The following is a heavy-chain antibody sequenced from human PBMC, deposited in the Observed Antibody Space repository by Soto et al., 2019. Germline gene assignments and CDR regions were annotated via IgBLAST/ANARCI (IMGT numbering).Heavy chain of an antibody. CDR3: AKSLYIVATNDAFDI. CDR2: ISGSGGST. CDR1: GFTFSSYA. Sequence: EVQLLESGGGLVQPGGSLRLSCAASGFTFSSYAMSWVRQAPGKGLEWVSAISGSGGSTYYADSVKGRFTISRDNPKNTLYRQMNSLRAEDAAVYYCAKSLYIVATNDAFDIWGQGTMVTVSS. V-gene: IGHV3-23*01. J-gene: IGHJ3*02. D-gene: IGHD5-12*01.